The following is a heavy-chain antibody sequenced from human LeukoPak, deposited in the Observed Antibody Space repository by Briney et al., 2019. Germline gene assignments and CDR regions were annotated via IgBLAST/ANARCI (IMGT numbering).Heavy chain of an antibody. CDR3: ARGGVVVAATGLDY. J-gene: IGHJ4*02. Sequence: SMKVSCKASGGTFSSYAISWVRQAPGQGLEWMGRIIPILGIANYAQKFQGRVTITADKSTSTAYMELSSLRSEDTAVYYCARGGVVVAATGLDYWGQGTLVTVSS. CDR1: GGTFSSYA. CDR2: IIPILGIA. D-gene: IGHD2-15*01. V-gene: IGHV1-69*04.